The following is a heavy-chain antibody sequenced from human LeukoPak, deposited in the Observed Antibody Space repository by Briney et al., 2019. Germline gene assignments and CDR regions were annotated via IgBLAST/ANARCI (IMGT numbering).Heavy chain of an antibody. Sequence: ASVKVSCKASGYTFTSYGISWLRQAPGQGLEWIGWISAYNGNTNYAQKLQGRVTMTTDTSTSTAYMELRSLRSDDTAVYYCARDDYGDYGRGYFDYWGQGTLVTVSS. CDR3: ARDDYGDYGRGYFDY. CDR1: GYTFTSYG. D-gene: IGHD4-17*01. J-gene: IGHJ4*02. CDR2: ISAYNGNT. V-gene: IGHV1-18*01.